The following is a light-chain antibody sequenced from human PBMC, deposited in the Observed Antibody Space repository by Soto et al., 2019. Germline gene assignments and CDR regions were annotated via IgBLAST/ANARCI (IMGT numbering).Light chain of an antibody. CDR1: QSVSSSY. V-gene: IGKV3-20*01. J-gene: IGKJ2*01. Sequence: EIVLTQSPGPLSLSPGERATLSCRASQSVSSSYLAWYQQKPGQAPRLLIYGASSRSTGIPDRFSGSGTGPHFTLTISRLEPEDFALYYCQQYGSSPLYFFGKGTNMEIK. CDR2: GAS. CDR3: QQYGSSPLYF.